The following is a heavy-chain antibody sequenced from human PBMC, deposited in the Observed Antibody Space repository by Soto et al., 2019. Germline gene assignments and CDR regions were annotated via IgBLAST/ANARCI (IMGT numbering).Heavy chain of an antibody. J-gene: IGHJ4*02. CDR2: IGSSGGDDT. D-gene: IGHD2-15*01. Sequence: EVQLLESGGGLVQPGGSLRLSCAASGFTFNTYAMSWVRQAPGKGLEWVAAIGSSGGDDTYYAEAVKGRFTLSGDSSKNALFLRMNSLRAEDTALYYCAKQMGSCRGGSCYFYYLGLGTLVTVSS. V-gene: IGHV3-23*01. CDR3: AKQMGSCRGGSCYFYY. CDR1: GFTFNTYA.